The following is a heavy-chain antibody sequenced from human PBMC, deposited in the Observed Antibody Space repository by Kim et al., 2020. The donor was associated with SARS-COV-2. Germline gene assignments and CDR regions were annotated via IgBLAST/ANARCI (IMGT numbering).Heavy chain of an antibody. D-gene: IGHD6-19*01. Sequence: SETLSLTCTVSGGSISSSSYYWGWIRQPPGKGLEWIGSIYYSGSTYYNPSLKSRVTISVDTSKNQFSLKLSSVTAADTAVYYCARWWGSGWIDYWGQGTLVTVSS. CDR1: GGSISSSSYY. CDR2: IYYSGST. CDR3: ARWWGSGWIDY. V-gene: IGHV4-39*01. J-gene: IGHJ4*02.